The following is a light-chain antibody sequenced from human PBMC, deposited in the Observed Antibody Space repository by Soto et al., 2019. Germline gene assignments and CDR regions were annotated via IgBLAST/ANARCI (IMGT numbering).Light chain of an antibody. V-gene: IGKV1-8*01. CDR1: QGISSY. Sequence: AIRRTLSQSSLSASTGDRVTITCRASQGISSYLAWYQQKPGKAPKLLIYAASTLQSGVPSRFSGSGSGTDFTLTISCLQSEDFATYYCQQYYSYPRPFGQGTMVDIK. CDR2: AAS. CDR3: QQYYSYPRP. J-gene: IGKJ1*01.